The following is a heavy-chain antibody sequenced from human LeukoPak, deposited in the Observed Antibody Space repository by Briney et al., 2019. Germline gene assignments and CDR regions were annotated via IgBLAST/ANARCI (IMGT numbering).Heavy chain of an antibody. V-gene: IGHV4-31*03. CDR2: IYYSGGT. Sequence: SQTLSLTCTVSGGSISSGGYYWSWIRHPPGKGLEWIGYIYYSGGTYYNPSLKSRVTISVDTSKNQFSLKLSSVTAADTAVYYCAGATTHDAFDIWGQGTMVTVSS. CDR3: AGATTHDAFDI. CDR1: GGSISSGGYY. J-gene: IGHJ3*02. D-gene: IGHD1-26*01.